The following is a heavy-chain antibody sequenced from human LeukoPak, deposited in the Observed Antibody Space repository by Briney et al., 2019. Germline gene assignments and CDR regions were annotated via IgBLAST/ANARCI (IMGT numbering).Heavy chain of an antibody. CDR2: IHHSGTA. V-gene: IGHV4-31*03. CDR1: GGSISSGFYF. CDR3: ARYCSSTKCPFDY. J-gene: IGHJ4*02. D-gene: IGHD2-2*01. Sequence: SQTLSLTCTVSGGSISSGFYFRSWIRQHPGKGLEWVGYIHHSGTAFYNPSLESRVSISMDTPKNEFSLRLSAVTDADTAVYYCARYCSSTKCPFDYWGQGTLVTVSS.